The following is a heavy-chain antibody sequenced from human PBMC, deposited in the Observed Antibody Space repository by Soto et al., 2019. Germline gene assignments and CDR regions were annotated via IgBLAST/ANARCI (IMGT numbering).Heavy chain of an antibody. J-gene: IGHJ2*01. Sequence: EVQLVESGGGLVQPGGSLRLSCAASGFTFSSYAMSWVRQAPGKGLEWVSAISGSGGSTYYADSVKGRFTISRDNSKNTLYLQMNSLRAEDTAVYYCAKLDRDCSSTSCYYWYFDLWGRGTLVTVSS. CDR2: ISGSGGST. V-gene: IGHV3-23*04. CDR3: AKLDRDCSSTSCYYWYFDL. D-gene: IGHD2-2*01. CDR1: GFTFSSYA.